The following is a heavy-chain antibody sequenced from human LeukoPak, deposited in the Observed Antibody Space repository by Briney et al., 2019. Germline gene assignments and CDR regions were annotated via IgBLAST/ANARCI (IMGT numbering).Heavy chain of an antibody. V-gene: IGHV4-38-2*02. D-gene: IGHD1-26*01. CDR3: ASRIVGATKANAFDI. Sequence: SETLSLTCTVSGGSISSYYWGWIRQPPGKGLEWIGSIYHSGSTYYNPSLKSRVTISVDTSKNQFSLKLSSVTAADTAVYYCASRIVGATKANAFDIWGQGTMVTVSS. CDR1: GGSISSYY. J-gene: IGHJ3*02. CDR2: IYHSGST.